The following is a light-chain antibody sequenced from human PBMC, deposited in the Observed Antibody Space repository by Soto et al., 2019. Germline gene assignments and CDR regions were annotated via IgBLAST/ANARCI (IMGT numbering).Light chain of an antibody. CDR2: AAS. CDR3: QQYDSYPLT. J-gene: IGKJ4*01. CDR1: QGISSW. V-gene: IGKV1D-16*02. Sequence: DIQMTTIPCSVSESVGDRVTSSCRARQGISSWLAWYQQKPGKAPKFLIYAASSLQSGVPSRFSGSGSGTEFALTISSLQPDDFATYYCQQYDSYPLTFGGGTKVDIK.